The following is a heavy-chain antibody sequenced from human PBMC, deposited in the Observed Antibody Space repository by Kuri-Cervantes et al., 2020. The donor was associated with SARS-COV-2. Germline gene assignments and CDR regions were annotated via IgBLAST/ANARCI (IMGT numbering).Heavy chain of an antibody. CDR1: GFTFSSYS. J-gene: IGHJ5*02. D-gene: IGHD3-16*01. CDR3: ARATIGGGWSDP. Sequence: ETLSLTCAASGFTFSSYSMNWARQAPGKGLEWVSYISSSGSTIYYADSVKGRFTISRDNAKNSLYLQMNSLRAEDTAVYYCARATIGGGWSDPWGQGTLVTVSS. CDR2: ISSSGSTI. V-gene: IGHV3-48*04.